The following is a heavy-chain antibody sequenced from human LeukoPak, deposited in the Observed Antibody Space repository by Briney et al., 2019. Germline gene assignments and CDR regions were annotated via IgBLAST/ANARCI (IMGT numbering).Heavy chain of an antibody. CDR2: IYYSGST. V-gene: IGHV4-39*07. CDR1: GGSISSSSYY. Sequence: PSETLSLTCTVSGGSISSSSYYWGWIRQPPGKGLEWIGSIYYSGSTYYNPPLKSRVTISVDKSKNQFSLKLSSVTAADTAVYYCARSFFRRGYYDSSFESYWGQGTLVTVSS. D-gene: IGHD3-22*01. J-gene: IGHJ4*02. CDR3: ARSFFRRGYYDSSFESY.